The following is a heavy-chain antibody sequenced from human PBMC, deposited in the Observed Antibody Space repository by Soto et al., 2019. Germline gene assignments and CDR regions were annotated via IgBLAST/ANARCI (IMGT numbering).Heavy chain of an antibody. D-gene: IGHD2-2*01. J-gene: IGHJ3*02. Sequence: LRLSCAASGFTFNSYAMSWVRQVPGRGLEWVSRISGSGGSTWYADSAKGRFTISRDNSKNTLYLQMNSLRAEDTAVYYCAKRGGIVVAGAFDIWGQGTMVNVSS. CDR3: AKRGGIVVAGAFDI. CDR2: ISGSGGST. CDR1: GFTFNSYA. V-gene: IGHV3-23*01.